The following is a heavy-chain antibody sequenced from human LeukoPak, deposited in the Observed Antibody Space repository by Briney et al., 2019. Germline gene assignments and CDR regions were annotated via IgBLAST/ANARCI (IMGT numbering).Heavy chain of an antibody. Sequence: GQSMTPSRAASGLTANTHYVRWLRQPAKGVLGWVSLFHAGGDTTYPDSVKGRFTISRDNAKSALYLQMNYVRAEETAVYYCARGAPWYYDSSGYGTDAFDIWGQGTMVTVSS. D-gene: IGHD3-22*01. V-gene: IGHV3-53*01. CDR1: GLTANTHY. J-gene: IGHJ3*02. CDR3: ARGAPWYYDSSGYGTDAFDI. CDR2: FHAGGDT.